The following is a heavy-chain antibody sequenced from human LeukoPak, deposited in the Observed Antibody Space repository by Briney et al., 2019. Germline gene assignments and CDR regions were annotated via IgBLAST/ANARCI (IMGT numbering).Heavy chain of an antibody. Sequence: QSGGSLRLSCAASGFTFGSYAMSWVRQAPGKGLEWVSAISGSGGSTYYADSVKGRFTISRDNSKNTLYLQMNSLRAEDTAVYYCARGGERSSSDYYYYYMDVWGKGTTATVSS. CDR3: ARGGERSSSDYYYYYMDV. V-gene: IGHV3-23*01. CDR2: ISGSGGST. CDR1: GFTFGSYA. J-gene: IGHJ6*03. D-gene: IGHD6-6*01.